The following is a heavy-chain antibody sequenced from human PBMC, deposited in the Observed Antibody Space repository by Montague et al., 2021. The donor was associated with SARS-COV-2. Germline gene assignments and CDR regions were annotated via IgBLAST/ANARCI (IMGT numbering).Heavy chain of an antibody. CDR1: GGSISSSSYY. D-gene: IGHD3-9*01. CDR2: IYYSGXT. V-gene: IGHV4-39*01. CDR3: ARQGDILTGYYYYGMDV. Sequence: SETLSLTCTVSGGSISSSSYYWGWIRQPPGKGLEWIGSIYYSGXTXYXXXXKXRVTISVDTSKNQFPLKLSSVTAADTAVYYCARQGDILTGYYYYGMDVWGQGTTVTVSS. J-gene: IGHJ6*02.